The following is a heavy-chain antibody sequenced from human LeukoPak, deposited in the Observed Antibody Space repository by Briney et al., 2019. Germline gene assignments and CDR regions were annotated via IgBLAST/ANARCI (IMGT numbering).Heavy chain of an antibody. J-gene: IGHJ4*02. CDR1: GFTFSSYA. Sequence: PGGSLRLSCAASGFTFSSYAMHWVRQAPGKGLEWVAVISYDGSNKYYADSVKGRFTISRDNSKSTLYLQMNSLRAEDTAVYYCARARASGSYFAYSGQGTPVTVSS. V-gene: IGHV3-30-3*01. CDR3: ARARASGSYFAY. CDR2: ISYDGSNK. D-gene: IGHD1-26*01.